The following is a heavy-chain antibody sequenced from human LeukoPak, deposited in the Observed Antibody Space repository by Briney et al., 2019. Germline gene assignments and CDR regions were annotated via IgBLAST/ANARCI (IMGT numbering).Heavy chain of an antibody. CDR1: GFTFSSYS. CDR3: ASSYVDTAMAGDY. J-gene: IGHJ4*02. V-gene: IGHV3-21*01. D-gene: IGHD5-18*01. CDR2: ISSGSSYI. Sequence: PGGSLRLSCAASGFTFSSYSMNWVRQAPGKGLECVSSISSGSSYIYYADSVKGRFTISRDNTKNSLYLQMNSLRAEDTAVYYCASSYVDTAMAGDYWGQGTLVTVSS.